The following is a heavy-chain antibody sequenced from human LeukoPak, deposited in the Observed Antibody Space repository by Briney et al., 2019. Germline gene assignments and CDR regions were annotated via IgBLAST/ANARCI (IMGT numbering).Heavy chain of an antibody. Sequence: GGSLRLSCAASRFTFSSNAMNWVRQAPGKGLEWVCGVSGSGGITYYADSVKGRFTISRDNSKNTLDLQMNSLRAEDTAVYYCAKESLGASINSFDSWGQGTLVTVSS. CDR1: RFTFSSNA. J-gene: IGHJ5*01. V-gene: IGHV3-23*01. CDR2: VSGSGGIT. D-gene: IGHD4/OR15-4a*01. CDR3: AKESLGASINSFDS.